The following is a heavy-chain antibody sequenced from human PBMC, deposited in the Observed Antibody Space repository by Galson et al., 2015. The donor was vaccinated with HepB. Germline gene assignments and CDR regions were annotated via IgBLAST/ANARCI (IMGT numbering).Heavy chain of an antibody. CDR1: GYTFTSYD. J-gene: IGHJ6*03. V-gene: IGHV1-8*01. D-gene: IGHD4-11*01. Sequence: SVKVSCKASGYTFTSYDINWVRQATGQGLEWMGWMNANSGNTGYAQKFQGRVAMTRNTSISTAYMELSSLRSEDTAVYYCARGTGMTTVTNPYYYYMDVWGKGTTVTVSS. CDR3: ARGTGMTTVTNPYYYYMDV. CDR2: MNANSGNT.